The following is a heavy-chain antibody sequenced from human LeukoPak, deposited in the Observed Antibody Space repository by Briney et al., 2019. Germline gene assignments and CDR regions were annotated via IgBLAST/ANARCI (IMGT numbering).Heavy chain of an antibody. D-gene: IGHD3-3*01. CDR1: GGSISSSSYY. Sequence: SETLSLTCTVSGGSISSSSYYWGWIRQPPGKGLEWIGSIYYSGSTYYNPSLKSRVTISVDTSKNQFSLKLSSVTAADTAVYYCARHSALTIFGVVIAPFDYWGQGTLVTVSS. CDR2: IYYSGST. CDR3: ARHSALTIFGVVIAPFDY. J-gene: IGHJ4*02. V-gene: IGHV4-39*01.